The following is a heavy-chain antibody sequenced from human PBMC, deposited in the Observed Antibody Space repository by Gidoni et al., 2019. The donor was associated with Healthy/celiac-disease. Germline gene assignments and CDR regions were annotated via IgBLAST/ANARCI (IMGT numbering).Heavy chain of an antibody. J-gene: IGHJ6*02. CDR1: GGSISSGSYY. D-gene: IGHD3-3*01. CDR2: IYTSGST. V-gene: IGHV4-61*02. Sequence: QVQLQESGPGLVKPSQTLSLTCTVSGGSISSGSYYWSWIRQPAGKGLEWIGRIYTSGSTNYNPSLKSRVTISVDTSKNQFSLKLSSVTAADTAVYYCARDGLEWLLGYGMDVWGQGTTVTVSS. CDR3: ARDGLEWLLGYGMDV.